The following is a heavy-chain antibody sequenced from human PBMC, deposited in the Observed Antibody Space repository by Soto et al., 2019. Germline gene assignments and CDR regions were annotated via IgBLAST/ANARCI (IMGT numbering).Heavy chain of an antibody. V-gene: IGHV1-8*01. CDR3: ARGLSYDFWSGYYLNFDY. CDR2: MNPNSGNT. D-gene: IGHD3-3*01. CDR1: GYTFTSYD. Sequence: ASVKVSCKASGYTFTSYDINWVRQATGQGLEWMGWMNPNSGNTGYAQKFQGRVTVTRNTSISTAYMELSSLRSEDTAVYYCARGLSYDFWSGYYLNFDYWGQGTLVTVSS. J-gene: IGHJ4*02.